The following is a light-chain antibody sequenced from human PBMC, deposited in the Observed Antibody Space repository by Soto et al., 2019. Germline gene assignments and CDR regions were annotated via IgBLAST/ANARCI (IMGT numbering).Light chain of an antibody. CDR3: QSYDNSLSARV. J-gene: IGLJ2*01. Sequence: QSVLTQPPSVSGAPGQRVTISCTGSSSNIGAGYDVHWYQQLPGTAPKLLIYGNSNRPSGVPDRFSGSKSGTSASLAITGLQAEDEAYYYCQSYDNSLSARVFGGGTKLTFL. CDR2: GNS. CDR1: SSNIGAGYD. V-gene: IGLV1-40*01.